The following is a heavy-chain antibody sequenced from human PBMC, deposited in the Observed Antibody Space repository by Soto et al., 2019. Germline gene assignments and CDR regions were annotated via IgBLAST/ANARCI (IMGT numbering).Heavy chain of an antibody. D-gene: IGHD2-21*02. Sequence: SETLSLTCAVSGGSISSGGYSWSWIRQPPGKGLEWIGYIYHSGSTYYNPSLKSRVTISVDRSKNQFSLKLSSVTAADTAVYYCARLVGVVTAAYYFDYWGQGTLVTVSS. CDR2: IYHSGST. CDR3: ARLVGVVTAAYYFDY. V-gene: IGHV4-30-2*01. CDR1: GGSISSGGYS. J-gene: IGHJ4*02.